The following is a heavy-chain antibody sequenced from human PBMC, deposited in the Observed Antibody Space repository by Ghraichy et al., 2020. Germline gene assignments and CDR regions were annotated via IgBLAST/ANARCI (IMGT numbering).Heavy chain of an antibody. Sequence: GGSLRLSCAASGFTFSSYNMNWVRQAPGQGLEWVSSISSSSNYIYYAESVQGRITISRDNAKNSLYLQMNSLRAEDTAVYYCARDKSLGATRAFDIWGQGTMVTVSS. J-gene: IGHJ3*02. CDR1: GFTFSSYN. D-gene: IGHD1-26*01. V-gene: IGHV3-21*01. CDR2: ISSSSNYI. CDR3: ARDKSLGATRAFDI.